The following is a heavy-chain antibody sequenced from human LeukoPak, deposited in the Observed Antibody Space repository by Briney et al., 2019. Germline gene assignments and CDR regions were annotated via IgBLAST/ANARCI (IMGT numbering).Heavy chain of an antibody. D-gene: IGHD6-13*01. CDR3: ARETTLNNPAAGTFDL. CDR2: INTDGSST. J-gene: IGHJ2*01. V-gene: IGHV3-74*01. CDR1: GFIFSSYW. Sequence: GGSLRLSCAASGFIFSSYWMHWVRHAPGKGLAWVSRINTDGSSTIYADSVKGRFTISRDNAKNTLYLQMNSLRAEDTAVYYCARETTLNNPAAGTFDLWGRGTLVTVSS.